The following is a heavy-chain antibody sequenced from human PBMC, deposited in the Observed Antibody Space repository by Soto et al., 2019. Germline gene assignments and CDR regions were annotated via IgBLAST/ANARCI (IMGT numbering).Heavy chain of an antibody. CDR2: INGGDGNT. V-gene: IGHV1-3*01. CDR3: ASSYNSSSKSIFFDP. CDR1: GYTFTNYA. Sequence: GASVKVSCKASGYTFTNYAMHWVRLAPGHRLEWMGWINGGDGNTNYSQKFQGRVTITRDRSASTAYMELSRLRHEDTAVYYCASSYNSSSKSIFFDPWGQGTQVTVSS. D-gene: IGHD6-6*01. J-gene: IGHJ5*02.